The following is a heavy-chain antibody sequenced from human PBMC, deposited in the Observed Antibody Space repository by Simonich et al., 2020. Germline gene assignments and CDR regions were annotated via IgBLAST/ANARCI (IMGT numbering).Heavy chain of an antibody. V-gene: IGHV4-38-2*01. CDR1: GYSISSGYY. J-gene: IGHJ6*02. CDR3: ARVGYSNYYYYGMDV. D-gene: IGHD6-13*01. Sequence: QVQLQESGPGLVKPSETLSLTCAVSGYSISSGYYWGWIRQPPGKGLEWIASIYHRGSTYYNQSLKVRVPISVDTSKNQFSLKLSSVTAADTAVYYCARVGYSNYYYYGMDVWGQGTTVTVSS. CDR2: IYHRGST.